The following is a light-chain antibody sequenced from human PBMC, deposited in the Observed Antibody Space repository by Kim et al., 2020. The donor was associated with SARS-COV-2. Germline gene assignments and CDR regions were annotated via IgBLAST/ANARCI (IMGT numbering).Light chain of an antibody. CDR2: AAS. Sequence: DIQMTKSPSSISESVGDRVTITLLARQNNNNFLNWYQQKPGKTPKLLIYAASNLQSGVPSRFSGSGSGTDFTLTISSLQPEDFATYYCQHIYCTPYTFGQGTNLGI. CDR1: QNNNNF. V-gene: IGKV1-39*01. CDR3: QHIYCTPYT. J-gene: IGKJ2*01.